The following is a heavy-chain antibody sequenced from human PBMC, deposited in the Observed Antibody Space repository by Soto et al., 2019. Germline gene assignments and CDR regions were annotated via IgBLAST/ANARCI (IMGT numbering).Heavy chain of an antibody. J-gene: IGHJ6*02. CDR3: ASWRGYDYLGDYYYGMDV. Sequence: SVKVSCKASGGTFSSYAISWVRQAPGQGLEWMGGIIPIFGTANYAQKFQGRFTITADESTSTAYMELSSLRSEDTAAYYCASWRGYDYLGDYYYGMDVWGQGTTVTVSS. CDR2: IIPIFGTA. CDR1: GGTFSSYA. V-gene: IGHV1-69*13. D-gene: IGHD5-12*01.